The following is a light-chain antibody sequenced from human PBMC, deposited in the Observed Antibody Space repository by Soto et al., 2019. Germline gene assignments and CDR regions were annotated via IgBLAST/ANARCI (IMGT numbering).Light chain of an antibody. CDR3: QQYVSSVT. V-gene: IGKV3-20*01. CDR2: GAS. Sequence: EIVLTQSPGSLSLSPGERATLSCRASQGVDRSFFACYQKKPGQAPRLLSYGASKRATGIPDRFSGSGSGTDFTLTISRLEPEDFAVYYCQQYVSSVTFGQGTKVEIK. CDR1: QGVDRSF. J-gene: IGKJ1*01.